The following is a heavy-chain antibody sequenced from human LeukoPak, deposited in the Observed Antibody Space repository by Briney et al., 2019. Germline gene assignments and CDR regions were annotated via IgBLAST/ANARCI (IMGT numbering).Heavy chain of an antibody. V-gene: IGHV3-23*01. CDR3: AKRGGYETMAAFDY. D-gene: IGHD3-10*01. CDR2: IRGSGGST. Sequence: PGGSLRLSCAASGFTFTSSGMSWVRQAPGKGLEWVSGIRGSGGSTYYADSLRGRFTISRDNSKKTLSLQMSSLRAEDSAVYYCAKRGGYETMAAFDYWGQGTLVTVSS. CDR1: GFTFTSSG. J-gene: IGHJ4*02.